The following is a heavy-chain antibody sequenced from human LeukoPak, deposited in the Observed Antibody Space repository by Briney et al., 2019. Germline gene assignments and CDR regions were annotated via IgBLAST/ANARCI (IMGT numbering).Heavy chain of an antibody. CDR1: GGSISSYY. V-gene: IGHV4-4*07. CDR3: ARLPSYSGSFYFDY. CDR2: IYTSGST. Sequence: SETLSLTCTVSGGSISSYYWSWIRQPAGKGLEWIGRIYTSGSTNYNPSLKSRVTISVDTSKNQFSLKLSSVTAADTAVYYCARLPSYSGSFYFDYWGQGILVTVSS. D-gene: IGHD1-26*01. J-gene: IGHJ4*02.